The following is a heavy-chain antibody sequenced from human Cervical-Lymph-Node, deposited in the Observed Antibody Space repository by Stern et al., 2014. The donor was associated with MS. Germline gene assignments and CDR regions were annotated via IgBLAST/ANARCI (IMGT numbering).Heavy chain of an antibody. CDR2: ISAFNGKT. CDR1: GYTLTKFG. J-gene: IGHJ4*02. Sequence: QLVQSGAEVRKPGASVKVSCKTSGYTLTKFGTGWGRQAPGQGLEWVGWISAFNGKTNYGQKFQGRVSMTTDTSTNTVYMELRSLRSDDTAVYYCARDAETRYYDSSGYSYFDSWGQGTLITVSS. CDR3: ARDAETRYYDSSGYSYFDS. V-gene: IGHV1-18*01. D-gene: IGHD3-22*01.